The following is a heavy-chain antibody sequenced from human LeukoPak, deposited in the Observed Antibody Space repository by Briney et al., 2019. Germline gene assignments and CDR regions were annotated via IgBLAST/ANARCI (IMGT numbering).Heavy chain of an antibody. CDR1: GYTFTSYY. V-gene: IGHV1-46*01. D-gene: IGHD1-7*01. Sequence: ASVQVSCQASGYTFTSYYMHWVRQAPGQGLEWMGIINPSGGSTSYAQKFQGRVTMTRDTSTSTAYMELSSLRSEDTAVYYCARGYNWNYGKFDPWGQGTLVTVSS. J-gene: IGHJ5*02. CDR3: ARGYNWNYGKFDP. CDR2: INPSGGST.